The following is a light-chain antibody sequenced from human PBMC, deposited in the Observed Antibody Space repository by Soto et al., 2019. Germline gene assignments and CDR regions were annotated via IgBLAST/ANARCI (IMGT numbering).Light chain of an antibody. CDR2: GTS. CDR1: QSISNEH. CDR3: QYYGSSVR. J-gene: IGKJ4*02. V-gene: IGKV3-20*01. Sequence: ELVGTQAACTRTKSHRERATLSCRASQSISNEHLAWDPQTPGQAPRLLIYGTSNRATGGIADRFSGSGSGTDFTLTISILEPEDFAVYYWQYYGSSVRFAGGTKVDI.